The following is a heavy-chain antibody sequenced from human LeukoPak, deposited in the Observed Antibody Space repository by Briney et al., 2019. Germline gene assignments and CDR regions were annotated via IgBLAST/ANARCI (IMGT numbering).Heavy chain of an antibody. CDR1: GGSISTYY. CDR3: ARHDAGIAARPFDN. CDR2: IHASGPT. V-gene: IGHV4-4*09. J-gene: IGHJ4*02. Sequence: SETLSLTCTVSGGSISTYYWSWIRRPPGKGLEWIAYIHASGPTNYNPSLKSRITISVDTSKDQFSLKLSSVTAADTAVYYCARHDAGIAARPFDNWGQGTLVTVSS. D-gene: IGHD6-6*01.